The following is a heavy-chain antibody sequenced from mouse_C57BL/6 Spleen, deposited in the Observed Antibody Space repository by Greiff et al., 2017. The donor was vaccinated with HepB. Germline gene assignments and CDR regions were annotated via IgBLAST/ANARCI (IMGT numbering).Heavy chain of an antibody. D-gene: IGHD3-1*01. CDR1: GYTFTSYW. V-gene: IGHV1-50*01. J-gene: IGHJ2*01. CDR3: ARSGGSYYLDY. CDR2: IDPSDSYT. Sequence: QVQLQQSGAELVKPGASVKLSCKASGYTFTSYWMQWVKQRPGQGLEWIGEIDPSDSYTNYNQKFKGKATLTVDTSSSTAYMQLSSLTSEDSAVYYCARSGGSYYLDYWGQGTTRTVSS.